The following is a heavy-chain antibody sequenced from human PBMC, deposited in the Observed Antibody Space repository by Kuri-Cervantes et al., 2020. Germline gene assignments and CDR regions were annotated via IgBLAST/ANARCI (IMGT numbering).Heavy chain of an antibody. Sequence: LSLTCAASGFTFSSCAMHWVRQAPGKGLEWVAVISYDGSNQYYADSVKGRFTISRDNSKNTLYLQMNSLRAEDTAVYYCAKDPTVSSDYYYYMDVWGEGTTVTVSS. D-gene: IGHD4-17*01. CDR1: GFTFSSCA. CDR2: ISYDGSNQ. CDR3: AKDPTVSSDYYYYMDV. V-gene: IGHV3-30-3*01. J-gene: IGHJ6*03.